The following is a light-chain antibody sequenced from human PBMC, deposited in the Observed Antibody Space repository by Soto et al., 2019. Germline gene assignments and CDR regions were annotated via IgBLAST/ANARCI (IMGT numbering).Light chain of an antibody. J-gene: IGLJ1*01. CDR3: ISYTSSSTLEGV. Sequence: QSVLTQPASVSGSPGQSITISCTGTSSDVGGYNYVSWYQQHPGKAPKLMIYDVSNRPSGVSNRFSGSKSGNTASLTISGLQAEDEADYYCISYTSSSTLEGVFGTGTKLTVL. CDR2: DVS. CDR1: SSDVGGYNY. V-gene: IGLV2-14*01.